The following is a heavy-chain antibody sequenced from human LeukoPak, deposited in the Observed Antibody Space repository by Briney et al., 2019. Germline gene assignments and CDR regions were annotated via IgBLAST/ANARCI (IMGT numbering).Heavy chain of an antibody. CDR1: GFTFSYYG. J-gene: IGHJ4*02. CDR2: VRFDGNEK. Sequence: GGSLRLSCAASGFTFSYYGMHWVRQAPGKGLEWVGFVRFDGNEKYYADSVKGRFTISRDNAQNSLYLLMNSLRDEDAAVYFCASMWEGGYWGQGTLVTVSS. CDR3: ASMWEGGY. D-gene: IGHD1-26*01. V-gene: IGHV3-30*02.